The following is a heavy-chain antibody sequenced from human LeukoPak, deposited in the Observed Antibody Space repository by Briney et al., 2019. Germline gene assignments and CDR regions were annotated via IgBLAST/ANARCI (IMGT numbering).Heavy chain of an antibody. V-gene: IGHV3-21*01. CDR3: ATGSFDS. D-gene: IGHD1-1*01. Sequence: SGGSLRLSCAASGFTFSSYNLNWVRQAPGKGLEWVSSISGGSSFIYYADSLQGRFTISRDNAKNSLYLQMNSLRVEDTAVYYCATGSFDSWGQGTLVTVSS. CDR2: ISGGSSFI. CDR1: GFTFSSYN. J-gene: IGHJ4*02.